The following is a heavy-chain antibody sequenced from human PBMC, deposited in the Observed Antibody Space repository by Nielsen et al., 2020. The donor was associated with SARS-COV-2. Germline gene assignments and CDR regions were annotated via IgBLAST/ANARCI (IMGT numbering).Heavy chain of an antibody. J-gene: IGHJ4*02. CDR3: ARDIAAAGTGFDY. Sequence: SETLSLTCTVSGGSISSYYWSWIRQLPGKGLEWIGYIYYSGSTNYNPSLKSRVTISVDTSKNQFSLKLSSVTAADTAVYYCARDIAAAGTGFDYWGQGTLVTVSS. CDR2: IYYSGST. D-gene: IGHD6-13*01. V-gene: IGHV4-59*01. CDR1: GGSISSYY.